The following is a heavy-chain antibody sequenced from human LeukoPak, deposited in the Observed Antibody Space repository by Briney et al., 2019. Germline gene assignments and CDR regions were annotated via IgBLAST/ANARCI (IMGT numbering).Heavy chain of an antibody. Sequence: ASVKVSCKASRYTFTGYYMHWVRQAPGQGLEWMGWINPNSGGTNYAQKFQGWVTMTRDTSISTAYMELSRLRSDDTAVYYCARAFDRTYYYYGMDVWGQGTTVTVSS. CDR1: RYTFTGYY. V-gene: IGHV1-2*04. CDR2: INPNSGGT. CDR3: ARAFDRTYYYYGMDV. J-gene: IGHJ6*02. D-gene: IGHD3-9*01.